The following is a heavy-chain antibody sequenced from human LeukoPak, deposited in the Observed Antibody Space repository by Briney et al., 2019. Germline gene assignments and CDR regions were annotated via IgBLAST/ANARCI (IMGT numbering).Heavy chain of an antibody. V-gene: IGHV4-34*01. J-gene: IGHJ4*02. CDR2: INHSGST. D-gene: IGHD5-24*01. CDR1: SGSFSGYY. Sequence: SETLSLTCAVYSGSFSGYYWSWIRQPPGKGLEWIGEINHSGSTNYNPSLKSRVTISVDTSKNQFSLKLSSVTAADTAVYYCARAPMATTPYYFDYWGQGTLVTVSS. CDR3: ARAPMATTPYYFDY.